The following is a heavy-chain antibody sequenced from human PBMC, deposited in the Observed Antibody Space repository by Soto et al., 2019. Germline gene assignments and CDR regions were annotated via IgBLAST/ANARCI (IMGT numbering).Heavy chain of an antibody. D-gene: IGHD3-10*01. CDR2: ISGSGGST. CDR3: AKGTYYYGSGSSPYYGMDV. CDR1: GFTFSSYA. Sequence: GGSLRLSCAASGFTFSSYAMSWVRQAPGKGLEWVSAISGSGGSTYYADSVKGRFTISRDNSKNTLYLQMNSLRAEDTAVYYCAKGTYYYGSGSSPYYGMDVWGQGTT. J-gene: IGHJ6*02. V-gene: IGHV3-23*01.